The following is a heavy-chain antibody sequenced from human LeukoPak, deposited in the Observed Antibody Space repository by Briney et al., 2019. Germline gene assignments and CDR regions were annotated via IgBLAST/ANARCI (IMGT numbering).Heavy chain of an antibody. J-gene: IGHJ6*02. V-gene: IGHV3-23*01. CDR1: GFTFSSYA. Sequence: PGGSLRLSCAASGFTFSSYAMSWVRQAPGKGLEWVSAISGSGGSTYYADSVKGRFTISRDNSKNTLYLQMNSLRAEDTAVYYCAKDRVANMITLYYHMGVWGQGTTVTVSS. CDR2: ISGSGGST. D-gene: IGHD3-10*01. CDR3: AKDRVANMITLYYHMGV.